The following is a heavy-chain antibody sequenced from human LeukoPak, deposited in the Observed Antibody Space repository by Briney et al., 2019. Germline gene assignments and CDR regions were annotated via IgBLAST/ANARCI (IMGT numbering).Heavy chain of an antibody. V-gene: IGHV3-48*03. J-gene: IGHJ3*02. D-gene: IGHD6-13*01. Sequence: HGWSLRLSCAASAFTFSSYEMNGVRQAPGKALEWVSYISSGSTIYYADSVKGRFTISRDNAKNSLYLQMNSLRAEDTAVYYCARGSGKQSSSWYAFDIWGQGTMVTVSS. CDR1: AFTFSSYE. CDR3: ARGSGKQSSSWYAFDI. CDR2: ISSGSTI.